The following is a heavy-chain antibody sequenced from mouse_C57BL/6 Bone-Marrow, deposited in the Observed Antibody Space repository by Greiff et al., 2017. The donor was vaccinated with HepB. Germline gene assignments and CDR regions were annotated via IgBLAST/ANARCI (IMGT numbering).Heavy chain of an antibody. Sequence: VQLQQSGAELVKPGASVKISCKASGYTFTDYYINWVKQRPGQGLEWIGKIGPGSGSTYYNEKFKGKATLTADKSSSTAYMQLSSLTSEDSAVYFYARYPRIYYYGSSHWYFDVWGTGTTVTVSS. J-gene: IGHJ1*03. CDR1: GYTFTDYY. V-gene: IGHV1-77*01. CDR3: ARYPRIYYYGSSHWYFDV. D-gene: IGHD1-1*01. CDR2: IGPGSGST.